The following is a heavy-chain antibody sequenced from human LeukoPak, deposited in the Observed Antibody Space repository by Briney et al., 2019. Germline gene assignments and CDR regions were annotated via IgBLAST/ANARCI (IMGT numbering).Heavy chain of an antibody. D-gene: IGHD6-19*01. CDR2: IKQDGSEK. V-gene: IGHV3-7*01. J-gene: IGHJ4*02. CDR3: AKEIAVAGTSTFDY. Sequence: GGSLRLSCAASGFTFSSYWMSWVRQAPGKGLEWVANIKQDGSEKYYVDSVKGRFTISRDDAKNSLYLQMNSLRAEDTAVYYCAKEIAVAGTSTFDYWGQGTLVTVSS. CDR1: GFTFSSYW.